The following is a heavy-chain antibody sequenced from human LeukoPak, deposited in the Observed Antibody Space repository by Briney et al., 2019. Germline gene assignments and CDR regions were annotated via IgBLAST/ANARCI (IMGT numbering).Heavy chain of an antibody. V-gene: IGHV3-23*01. D-gene: IGHD3-22*01. Sequence: GGSLRLSCAASGFTFSNYAMSWVRQAPGKGLEWVSAISGSGGSTYYVDSLEGRFSISRDNSKNTLSLQMNSLRAEDTAVYFCAKGRSPYYSDTTGYNIDWGQVTLVTVSS. J-gene: IGHJ4*02. CDR1: GFTFSNYA. CDR3: AKGRSPYYSDTTGYNID. CDR2: ISGSGGST.